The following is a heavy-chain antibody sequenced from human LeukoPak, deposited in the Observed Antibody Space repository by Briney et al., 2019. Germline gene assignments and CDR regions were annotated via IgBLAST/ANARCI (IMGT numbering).Heavy chain of an antibody. D-gene: IGHD6-19*01. CDR1: GGSISSSNYY. J-gene: IGHJ4*02. CDR2: IYYSGST. CDR3: ARHSNLYTSGWYGGDY. V-gene: IGHV4-39*01. Sequence: SETLSLTCTVSGGSISSSNYYWGWIRQPPGKGLEWIGCIYYSGSTYYNPSLKSRVTISVDTSKNQFSLKLSSVTAADTAVYYCARHSNLYTSGWYGGDYWGQGTLVTVSS.